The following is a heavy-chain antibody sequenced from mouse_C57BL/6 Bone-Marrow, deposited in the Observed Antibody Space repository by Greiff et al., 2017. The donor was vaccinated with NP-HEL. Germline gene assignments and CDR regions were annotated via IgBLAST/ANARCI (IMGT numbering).Heavy chain of an antibody. CDR1: GYTFTSYW. Sequence: QVQLQQPGAELVMPGASVKLSCKASGYTFTSYWMHWVKQRPGQGLEWIGEIDPSDSYTNYNQKFKGKSTLTVDKSSSTAYMPLSSLTSEDSAVYYFARSGFYYYGSSLYAMDYWGQGTSVTVSS. J-gene: IGHJ4*01. D-gene: IGHD1-1*01. V-gene: IGHV1-69*01. CDR3: ARSGFYYYGSSLYAMDY. CDR2: IDPSDSYT.